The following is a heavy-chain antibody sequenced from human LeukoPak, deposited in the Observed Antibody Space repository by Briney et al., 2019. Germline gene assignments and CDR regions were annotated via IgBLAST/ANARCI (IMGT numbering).Heavy chain of an antibody. Sequence: SETLSLTCTLSVDPLTTAYGIGLPDPPEEGGECIGYIYCSENTKYNPSLKSRANLPSPTSKHQFSLNRTSVTSAHSPVFYCARQHNMGTYFFAYCGQGTLATASS. CDR2: IYCSENT. CDR1: VDPLTTAY. J-gene: IGHJ4*02. D-gene: IGHD5-18*01. V-gene: IGHV4-59*08. CDR3: ARQHNMGTYFFAY.